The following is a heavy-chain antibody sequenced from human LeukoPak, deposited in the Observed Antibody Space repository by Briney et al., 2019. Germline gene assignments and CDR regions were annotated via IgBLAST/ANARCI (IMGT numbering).Heavy chain of an antibody. D-gene: IGHD2/OR15-2a*01. J-gene: IGHJ4*02. V-gene: IGHV3-53*01. Sequence: PGGSLRLSCAASGFTFSSYSMNWVRQAPGKGLEWVSVIYSGGSTYYADSVKGRFTISRDNSKNTLYLQMNSLRAEDTAVYYCARENSQASFDYWGQGTLVTVSS. CDR3: ARENSQASFDY. CDR2: IYSGGST. CDR1: GFTFSSYS.